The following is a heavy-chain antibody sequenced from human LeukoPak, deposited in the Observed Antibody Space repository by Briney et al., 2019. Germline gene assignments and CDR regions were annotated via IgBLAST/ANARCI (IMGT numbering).Heavy chain of an antibody. CDR1: GYNFDRYG. V-gene: IGHV1-18*04. CDR2: ISTYNGNT. Sequence: ASVKVSCKGSGYNFDRYGVNWVRQAPGQGLEWVGWISTYNGNTFYTQKFEGRVTMTTDTSTNTVYMDLRSLRSDDTAVYYCARDLEHCRNIICSNSAYWGQGTLVTVSS. J-gene: IGHJ4*02. D-gene: IGHD2-2*01. CDR3: ARDLEHCRNIICSNSAY.